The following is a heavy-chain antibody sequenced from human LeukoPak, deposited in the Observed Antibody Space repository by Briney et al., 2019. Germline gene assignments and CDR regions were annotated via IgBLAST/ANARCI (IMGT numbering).Heavy chain of an antibody. J-gene: IGHJ1*01. Sequence: GASVTVSCKASGYTFTIYDINWVRQATGQGLEWMGWMNPNSGNTGYAQKFQGRVTITRNTSISTAYMELSSLGSEDTAVYYCAARYYDSSGYYYFQHWGQGTLVTVSS. D-gene: IGHD3-22*01. CDR2: MNPNSGNT. V-gene: IGHV1-8*03. CDR1: GYTFTIYD. CDR3: AARYYDSSGYYYFQH.